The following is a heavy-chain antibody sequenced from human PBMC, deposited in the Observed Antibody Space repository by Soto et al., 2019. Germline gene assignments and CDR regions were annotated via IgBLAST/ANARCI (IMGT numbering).Heavy chain of an antibody. J-gene: IGHJ6*02. CDR2: INTDNGKT. D-gene: IGHD2-2*02. V-gene: IGHV1-3*04. CDR3: ARDLGYCSSXSCHIRVTDYYYYGMDV. Sequence: ASVKVSCKASGYAFTKYSMHWVRQAPGQRLEWMGWINTDNGKTRDSQRFQDRVTLTRDTSANTAYMELTSLTYEDTAVYYCARDLGYCSSXSCHIRVTDYYYYGMDVWGQGTTVTVSS. CDR1: GYAFTKYS.